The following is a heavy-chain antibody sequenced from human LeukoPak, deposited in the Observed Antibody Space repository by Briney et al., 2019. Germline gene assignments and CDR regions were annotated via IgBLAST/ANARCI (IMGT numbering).Heavy chain of an antibody. V-gene: IGHV3-15*07. CDR2: IASKTDGGAT. CDR3: TTAAITMIVVVTSFDY. CDR1: GLTVTNAW. D-gene: IGHD3-22*01. Sequence: PGGSLRLSCSASGLTVTNAWMNWVRQAPGEGLDWVGRIASKTDGGATDYAAPVKGRFTISRDDSKNTLYLQMNSLKTEDTAVYYCTTAAITMIVVVTSFDYWGQGTLVTVSS. J-gene: IGHJ4*02.